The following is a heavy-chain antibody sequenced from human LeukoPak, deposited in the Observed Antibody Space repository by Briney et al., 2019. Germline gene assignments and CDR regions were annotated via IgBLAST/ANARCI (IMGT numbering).Heavy chain of an antibody. CDR3: ARRGIQLWPHDDY. CDR1: GFTFSGYE. Sequence: PGGSLRLSCTVSGFTFSGYEMNWVRQAPGKGLEWVSYISSSGSTIFYADSVKGRSTISRDNAKNSLYLQMNSLRAEDTAVYYCARRGIQLWPHDDYWGQGTLVTVSS. V-gene: IGHV3-48*03. D-gene: IGHD5-18*01. J-gene: IGHJ4*02. CDR2: ISSSGSTI.